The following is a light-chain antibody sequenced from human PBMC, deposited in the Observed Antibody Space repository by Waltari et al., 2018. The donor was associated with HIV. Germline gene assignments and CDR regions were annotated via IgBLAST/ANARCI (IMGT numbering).Light chain of an antibody. CDR3: QQSETYPIT. Sequence: DIQLTQSPSFLSAAVGDRVTITCRANVAISDYLVWHQQKPVTAPKLLIYGASTLQRGVPSRFSGSWSGTDFILTINSLQPEDFGTYYCQQSETYPITFGQRTRLEIK. CDR2: GAS. V-gene: IGKV1-9*01. CDR1: VAISDY. J-gene: IGKJ5*01.